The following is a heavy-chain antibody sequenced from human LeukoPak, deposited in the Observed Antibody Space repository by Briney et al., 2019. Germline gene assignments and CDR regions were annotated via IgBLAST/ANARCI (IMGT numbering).Heavy chain of an antibody. CDR3: ATDDPLRGYSGDY. Sequence: ASVKVSCKVSGYTLTELSMHWVRQAPGRGLEWMGGFDPEDGETIYAQKFQGRVTMTEDTSADTAYMELSSLRSEDTAVYYRATDDPLRGYSGDYWGQGTLVTVSS. D-gene: IGHD5-12*01. J-gene: IGHJ4*02. V-gene: IGHV1-24*01. CDR1: GYTLTELS. CDR2: FDPEDGET.